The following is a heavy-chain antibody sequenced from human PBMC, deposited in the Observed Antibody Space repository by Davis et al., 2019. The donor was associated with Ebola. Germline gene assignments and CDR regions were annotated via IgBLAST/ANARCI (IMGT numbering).Heavy chain of an antibody. D-gene: IGHD6-19*01. CDR2: IYYSGST. J-gene: IGHJ5*02. Sequence: MPSETLSLTCTVSGGSISSYYWSWIRQPPGKGLEWIGYIYYSGSTNYNPSLKSRVTISVDTSKNQFSLKLSSVTAADTAVYYCARLGAGSGWFYNWFDPWGQGTLVTVSS. V-gene: IGHV4-59*08. CDR1: GGSISSYY. CDR3: ARLGAGSGWFYNWFDP.